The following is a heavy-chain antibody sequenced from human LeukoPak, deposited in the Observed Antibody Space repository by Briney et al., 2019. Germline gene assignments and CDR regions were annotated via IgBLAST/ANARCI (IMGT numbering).Heavy chain of an antibody. CDR3: ARATTAKRGSEGY. CDR1: GFTFRNYG. D-gene: IGHD4-11*01. V-gene: IGHV3-48*04. J-gene: IGHJ4*02. CDR2: ISSSSSNI. Sequence: PGGSLRLSCAASGFTFRNYGMNWVRQAPGKGLEWVSYISSSSSNIAYADSVKGRFTISRDNVKNSLFLQMNSLRAEDTGLYYCARATTAKRGSEGYWGRGTLVTVSS.